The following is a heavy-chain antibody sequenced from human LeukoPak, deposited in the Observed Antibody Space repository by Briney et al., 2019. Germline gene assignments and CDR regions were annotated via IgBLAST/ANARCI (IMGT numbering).Heavy chain of an antibody. J-gene: IGHJ6*03. CDR2: IYASGST. V-gene: IGHV4-61*02. CDR1: GGSISSGSYY. D-gene: IGHD2-2*01. Sequence: PSETLSLTCTVSGGSISSGSYYWSWIRQPAGKGLEWIGRIYASGSTNYNPSLKSRVTISVDTSKNQFSLKLSSVTAADTAVYYCARSPLPHCSSTSCYGLRLDNYYYYMDVWGKGTTVTISS. CDR3: ARSPLPHCSSTSCYGLRLDNYYYYMDV.